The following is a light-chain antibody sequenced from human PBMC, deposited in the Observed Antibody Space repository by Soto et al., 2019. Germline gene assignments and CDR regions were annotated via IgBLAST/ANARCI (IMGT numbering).Light chain of an antibody. CDR1: QSISNW. CDR3: QQYNSYSPSYT. Sequence: DIQMTQSPSTLSASVGDRVTITCRASQSISNWLAWYQQKPGKAPKLLIYKASGLESGVPSRFSGSGSGTEFTLTISSLQPDDFATYYCQQYNSYSPSYTFGQGTKLEIK. V-gene: IGKV1-5*03. J-gene: IGKJ2*01. CDR2: KAS.